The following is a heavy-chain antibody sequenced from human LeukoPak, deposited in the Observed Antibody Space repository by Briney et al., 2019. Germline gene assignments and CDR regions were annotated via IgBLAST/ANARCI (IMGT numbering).Heavy chain of an antibody. Sequence: ASVKVSCKTSGYTFTNYYIHWVRQAPGQGLEWMGRIDPNTGGTKSAKDFQGRVTMTRDTSISTAYMALSGLRSDDTAVYYCASLYDIVGTTVDYWGQGTLVTVSS. CDR3: ASLYDIVGTTVDY. D-gene: IGHD1-26*01. CDR2: IDPNTGGT. V-gene: IGHV1-2*06. CDR1: GYTFTNYY. J-gene: IGHJ4*02.